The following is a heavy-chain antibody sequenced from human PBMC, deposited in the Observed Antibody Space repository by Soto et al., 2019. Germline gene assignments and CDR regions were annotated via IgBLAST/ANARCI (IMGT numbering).Heavy chain of an antibody. CDR1: GASIKSYY. CDR3: AAAYDY. V-gene: IGHV4-59*01. D-gene: IGHD2-15*01. J-gene: IGHJ4*02. Sequence: QVQLQESGPGLVKPSETLSLTCTVSGASIKSYYRNWMRQFPGKGLEWIGNMYYSGTTNYNPSLQSLVTLSVDTSKNQFSLKLTSVTAADTAVYYCAAAYDYWGQGTLVTVSS. CDR2: MYYSGTT.